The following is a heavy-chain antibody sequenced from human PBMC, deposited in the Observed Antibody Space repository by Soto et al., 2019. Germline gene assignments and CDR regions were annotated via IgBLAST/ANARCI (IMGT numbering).Heavy chain of an antibody. CDR3: ATDGHSPYSYGDYLQGPFDY. CDR1: GYTLTELS. D-gene: IGHD4-17*01. J-gene: IGHJ4*02. CDR2: SDPEDGET. Sequence: GASVKVSCKVSGYTLTELSMHWVRQAPGKGLEWMGGSDPEDGETIYAQKFQGRVTMTEDTSTDTAYMELSSLRSEDTAVYYCATDGHSPYSYGDYLQGPFDYWGQGTLVTVPQ. V-gene: IGHV1-24*01.